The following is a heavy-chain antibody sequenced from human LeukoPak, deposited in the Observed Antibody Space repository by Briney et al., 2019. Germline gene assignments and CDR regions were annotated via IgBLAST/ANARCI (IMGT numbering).Heavy chain of an antibody. CDR2: INPNSGGT. D-gene: IGHD2-21*02. V-gene: IGHV1-2*02. CDR1: GYTFTGYY. Sequence: ASVKVSCKASGYTFTGYYMHWVRQAPGQGLEWMGWINPNSGGTNYAQKFQGRVTMTRDTSISTAYMELSRLRSDDTAVYYCARAPGPALNCGGGCPSAFDIWGQGTMVTVSS. CDR3: ARAPGPALNCGGGCPSAFDI. J-gene: IGHJ3*02.